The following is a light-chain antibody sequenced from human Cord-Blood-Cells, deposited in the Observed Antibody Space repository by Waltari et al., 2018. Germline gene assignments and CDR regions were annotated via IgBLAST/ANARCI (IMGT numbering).Light chain of an antibody. V-gene: IGLV2-23*01. CDR2: EGG. CDR1: ISDVGSYNL. J-gene: IGLJ3*02. CDR3: CSEAGSSTGV. Sequence: QSALPQPASVSGSPGQSITISCTGTISDVGSYNLVSWYQQHPGKAPKLMIYEGGKRPDGVYNRCAGSRSGNRASLTSCGSEAGDEADYYCCSEAGSSTGVFGGGTKLTVL.